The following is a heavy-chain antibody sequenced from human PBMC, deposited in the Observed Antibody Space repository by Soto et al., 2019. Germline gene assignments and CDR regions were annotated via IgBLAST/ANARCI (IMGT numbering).Heavy chain of an antibody. CDR2: ISYDGSNE. J-gene: IGHJ6*02. V-gene: IGHV3-30*03. CDR1: RFIFSSFG. CDR3: ARVRVRLSYDHYCAMTL. Sequence: QVQLVESGGGVVQPGKSLRLSCAASRFIFSSFGMHWVRQAPGKGLEWVAFISYDGSNEYYADSVKGRFTISRDNSKHTVFMQMSSLSTEDTAVYYGARVRVRLSYDHYCAMTLWGQGTAVPISS.